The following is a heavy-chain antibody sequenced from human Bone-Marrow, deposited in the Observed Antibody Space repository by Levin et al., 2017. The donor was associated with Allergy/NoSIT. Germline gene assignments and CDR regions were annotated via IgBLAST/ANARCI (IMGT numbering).Heavy chain of an antibody. CDR1: GYTFTGYY. CDR3: ARDRAVAGTYYYYYYMDG. CDR2: INPNSGGT. Sequence: ASVKVSCKASGYTFTGYYMHWVRQAPGQGLEWMGWINPNSGGTNYAQKFQGRVTMTRDTSISTAYMELSRLRSDDTAVYYCARDRAVAGTYYYYYYMDGWGKGTTVTVSS. J-gene: IGHJ6*03. V-gene: IGHV1-2*02. D-gene: IGHD6-19*01.